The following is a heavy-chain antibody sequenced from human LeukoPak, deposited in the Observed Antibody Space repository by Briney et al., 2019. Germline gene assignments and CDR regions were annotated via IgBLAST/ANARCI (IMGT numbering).Heavy chain of an antibody. Sequence: GESLKISCAASGFTFGSYSMNWVRQAPGKGLEWVSSISSSSSYMYYADSVKGRFTISRDNAKNSLYLQMNSLRAEDTAVYYCAIYGSGSQGWFDPWGQGTLVTVSS. CDR3: AIYGSGSQGWFDP. CDR2: ISSSSSYM. V-gene: IGHV3-21*01. CDR1: GFTFGSYS. D-gene: IGHD3-10*01. J-gene: IGHJ5*02.